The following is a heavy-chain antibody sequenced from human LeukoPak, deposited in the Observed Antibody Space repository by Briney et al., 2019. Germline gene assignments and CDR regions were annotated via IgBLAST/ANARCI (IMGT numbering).Heavy chain of an antibody. V-gene: IGHV4-59*08. J-gene: IGHJ4*02. Sequence: PSETLSLTCTVSGGSISSYYWSWIRQPPGKGLEWIGYIHYSGSTNYNPSLKSRVTISVDTSKNQFSLKLSSVTAADTAVYYCALITMVRGVIDYWGQGTLVTVSS. D-gene: IGHD3-10*01. CDR2: IHYSGST. CDR3: ALITMVRGVIDY. CDR1: GGSISSYY.